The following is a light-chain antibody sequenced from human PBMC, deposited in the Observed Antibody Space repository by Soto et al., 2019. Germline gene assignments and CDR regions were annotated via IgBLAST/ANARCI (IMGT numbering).Light chain of an antibody. V-gene: IGLV2-14*01. CDR1: SSDVGRYNY. CDR3: SSYRGSSTYV. J-gene: IGLJ1*01. CDR2: DFS. Sequence: QSVLTQPASVSGSPGQSITISCTGTSSDVGRYNYVSWYQQHPGKAPKFMIYDFSNRPSGVSDRFSGSKSGNTASLTISGLQAEDEADYFCSSYRGSSTYVFGTGTKLTVL.